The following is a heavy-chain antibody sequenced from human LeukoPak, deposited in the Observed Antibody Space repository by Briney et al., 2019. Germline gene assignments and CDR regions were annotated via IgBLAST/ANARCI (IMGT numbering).Heavy chain of an antibody. Sequence: SETLSLTCAVSGYSISSGYYWGWVRQPPGQGLEWIGSTHHSGTTYYNPSLKSRGIISVDTSKNQFSLNLISLTAADTAVYYCARGRRAGSGWPFFDSWGQGTLVSVSS. CDR2: THHSGTT. CDR3: ARGRRAGSGWPFFDS. CDR1: GYSISSGYY. J-gene: IGHJ4*02. D-gene: IGHD6-19*01. V-gene: IGHV4-38-2*01.